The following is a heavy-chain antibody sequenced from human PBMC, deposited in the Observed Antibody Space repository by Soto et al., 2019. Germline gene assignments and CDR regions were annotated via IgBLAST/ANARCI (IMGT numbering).Heavy chain of an antibody. J-gene: IGHJ5*02. CDR3: VRDGTKTLRDWFDP. V-gene: IGHV4-4*07. D-gene: IGHD1-1*01. Sequence: QVQLQESGPGLVKPSETLSLTCTVSGASISGYYWSWIRKSAGKGLVWIGRIYATGTTDYNPSLRSRVMISVDTSKKQFSLKLRSVTAADTAVYYCVRDGTKTLRDWFDPWGQGISVTVSS. CDR2: IYATGTT. CDR1: GASISGYY.